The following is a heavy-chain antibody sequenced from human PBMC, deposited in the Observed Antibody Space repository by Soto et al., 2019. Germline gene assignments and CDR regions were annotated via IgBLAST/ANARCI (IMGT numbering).Heavy chain of an antibody. D-gene: IGHD1-26*01. Sequence: VGSPRLSCAASGFTFSSYGMHWVRQAPGKGLEWVAVISYDGSNKYYADSVKGRFTISRDNSKNTLYLQMNSLRAEDTAVYYCAKDRGFIVGATSALGGWFSAYGMDVWGQGTTVTVSS. CDR2: ISYDGSNK. J-gene: IGHJ6*02. CDR1: GFTFSSYG. V-gene: IGHV3-30*18. CDR3: AKDRGFIVGATSALGGWFSAYGMDV.